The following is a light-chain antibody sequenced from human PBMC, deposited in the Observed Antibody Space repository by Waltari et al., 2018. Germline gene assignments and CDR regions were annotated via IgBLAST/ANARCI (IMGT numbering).Light chain of an antibody. CDR1: QIISGW. J-gene: IGKJ1*01. Sequence: DIQMTQSPSTLSASVGDRVTITCRASQIISGWLAWYQQQPGKAPKLLIHKASVLESGVPSRFSGSGSRSGIEFTLTISSLQPDDFATYHCQQYSNYPWTFGQGTRVEIK. CDR3: QQYSNYPWT. CDR2: KAS. V-gene: IGKV1-5*03.